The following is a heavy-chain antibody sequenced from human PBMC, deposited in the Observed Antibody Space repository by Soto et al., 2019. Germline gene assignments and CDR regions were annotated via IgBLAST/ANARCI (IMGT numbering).Heavy chain of an antibody. V-gene: IGHV3-30*18. D-gene: IGHD3-22*01. Sequence: PGGSLRLSCAASGFTFSSYGMHWVRQVPGRGLEWVAVISYDGSNKYYADSVKGRFTISRDNSKNTLYLQMNSLRAEDTAVYYCAKDLKGYDSRVLPSNLEDLDLIGSWGQGTLVTVSS. CDR2: ISYDGSNK. CDR1: GFTFSSYG. CDR3: AKDLKGYDSRVLPSNLEDLDLIGS. J-gene: IGHJ5*02.